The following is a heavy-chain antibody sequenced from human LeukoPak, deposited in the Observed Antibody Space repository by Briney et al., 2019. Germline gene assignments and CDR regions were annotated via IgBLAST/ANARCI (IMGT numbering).Heavy chain of an antibody. J-gene: IGHJ6*03. D-gene: IGHD3-10*01. V-gene: IGHV1-69*13. CDR2: IIPIFGTA. CDR3: ARGLMVRGVVLGYYYYMDV. Sequence: PGASVTVSCKASGGTFSSYAISWVRQAPGQELEWMGGIIPIFGTANYAQKFQGRVTITADESTSTAYMELSSLRSEDTAVYYCARGLMVRGVVLGYYYYMDVWGKGTTVTISS. CDR1: GGTFSSYA.